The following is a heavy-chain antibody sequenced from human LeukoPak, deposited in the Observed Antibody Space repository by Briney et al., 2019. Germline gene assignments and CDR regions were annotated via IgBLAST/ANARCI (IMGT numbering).Heavy chain of an antibody. CDR2: INPNSGGT. CDR1: GYTFTGYY. CDR3: ARGNYDFWSGRFDY. V-gene: IGHV1-2*06. Sequence: ASVKVSXKASGYTFTGYYMHWVRQAPGQGLEWMGRINPNSGGTNYAQKFQGRVTMTRDTSISTAYMELSRLRSDDTAVYYCARGNYDFWSGRFDYWGQGTLVTVSS. D-gene: IGHD3-3*01. J-gene: IGHJ4*02.